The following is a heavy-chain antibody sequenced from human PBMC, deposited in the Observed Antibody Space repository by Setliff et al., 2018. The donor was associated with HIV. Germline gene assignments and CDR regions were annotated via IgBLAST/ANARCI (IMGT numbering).Heavy chain of an antibody. CDR2: IIGTGLNT. J-gene: IGHJ4*02. V-gene: IGHV3-23*01. Sequence: GGSLRLSCAASGFTFRNYAMSWVRQAPGKGLEWVSGIIGTGLNTYNADSVKGRFTISRDNSKNTLYLHMNNLRAEDTAVYYCVRKAEVGTTTHFDYWGQGTLVTVSS. D-gene: IGHD1-26*01. CDR3: VRKAEVGTTTHFDY. CDR1: GFTFRNYA.